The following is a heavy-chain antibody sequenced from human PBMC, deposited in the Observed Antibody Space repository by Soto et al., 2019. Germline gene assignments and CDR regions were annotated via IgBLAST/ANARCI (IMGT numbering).Heavy chain of an antibody. CDR2: IIPIFGTA. J-gene: IGHJ5*01. V-gene: IGHV1-69*06. D-gene: IGHD1-26*01. Sequence: QVQLVQSGAEVKKPGSSVKVSCKASGGTFSSYAISRVRQAPGQGLEWMGGIIPIFGTANYAQKFQGRVTITADKSTGTAYLARSSLRSKDTAVYYCARGVVGPKFFWFDSWGQGTLVTVSS. CDR3: ARGVVGPKFFWFDS. CDR1: GGTFSSYA.